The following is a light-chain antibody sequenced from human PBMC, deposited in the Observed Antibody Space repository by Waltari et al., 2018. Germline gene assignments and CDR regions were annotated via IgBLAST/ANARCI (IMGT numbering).Light chain of an antibody. Sequence: EIVLTQSPGTLSLSPGDRATLSCRARHGVSSNNLAWYQQKPGQAPRLLIYAASSRATGITDRFSGSGSGTDFTLTISRVEPEDFAVYYCQQYANSPRTFGQGTKVEIK. V-gene: IGKV3-20*01. CDR1: HGVSSNN. J-gene: IGKJ1*01. CDR3: QQYANSPRT. CDR2: AAS.